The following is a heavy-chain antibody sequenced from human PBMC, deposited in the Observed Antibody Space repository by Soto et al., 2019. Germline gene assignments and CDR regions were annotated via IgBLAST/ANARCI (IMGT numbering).Heavy chain of an antibody. V-gene: IGHV4-30-4*01. D-gene: IGHD5-18*01. CDR3: ARTRYSYGSFYYYYYGMDV. CDR2: IYYSGST. CDR1: VGSISSGDYY. J-gene: IGHJ6*02. Sequence: PSETLSLTCTVSVGSISSGDYYWSWIRQPPGKGLEWIGYIYYSGSTYYNPSLKSRVTISVDTSKNQFSLKLSSVTAADTAVYYCARTRYSYGSFYYYYYGMDVWGQRTTVTVSS.